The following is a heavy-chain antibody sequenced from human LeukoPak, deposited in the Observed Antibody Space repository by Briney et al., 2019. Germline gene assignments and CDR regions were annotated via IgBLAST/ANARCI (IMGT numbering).Heavy chain of an antibody. D-gene: IGHD3-10*01. J-gene: IGHJ4*02. V-gene: IGHV3-7*01. CDR1: GFTFSSSW. Sequence: PGGSLRLSCVASGFTFSSSWMSWVRQGPGKGLQWVASINQDEIHYVDAVRGRFTVSRDNAKNTLYLQMNSLRAEDTAVYYCAKAMGYYGSGSYNIFDYWGQGTLVTVSS. CDR3: AKAMGYYGSGSYNIFDY. CDR2: INQDEI.